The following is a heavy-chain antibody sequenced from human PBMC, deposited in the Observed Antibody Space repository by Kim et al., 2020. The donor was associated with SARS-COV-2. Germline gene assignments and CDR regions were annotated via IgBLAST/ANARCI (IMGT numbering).Heavy chain of an antibody. Sequence: ASVKVSCKASGYTFTSYAIHWVRQAPGQRPEWMGWINAGNGQTKNSQKFQGRLTFTRDTSASRAAMALSSLRSEDTAVYYCARVEDCSDGRCYYYGMDVWRQGTTVTVSS. CDR1: GYTFTSYA. CDR3: ARVEDCSDGRCYYYGMDV. D-gene: IGHD2-15*01. CDR2: INAGNGQT. J-gene: IGHJ6*02. V-gene: IGHV1-3*01.